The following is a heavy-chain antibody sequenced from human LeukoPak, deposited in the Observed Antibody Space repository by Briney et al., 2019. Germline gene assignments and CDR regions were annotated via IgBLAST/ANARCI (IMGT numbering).Heavy chain of an antibody. D-gene: IGHD2-15*01. CDR1: GFTFSSYW. CDR2: INQDGSEK. J-gene: IGHJ5*02. V-gene: IGHV3-7*01. Sequence: GGSLRLSCAASGFTFSSYWMSWVRQAPGKGLEWVANINQDGSEKYYVDSVKGRFTISRDNAKNSLYLQMNSLGAEDTAVYYCAREGCSGGSCYHNWFDPWGQGTLVTVSS. CDR3: AREGCSGGSCYHNWFDP.